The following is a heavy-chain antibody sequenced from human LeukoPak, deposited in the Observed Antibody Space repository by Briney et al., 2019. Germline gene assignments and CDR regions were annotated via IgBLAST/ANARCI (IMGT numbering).Heavy chain of an antibody. CDR2: IIPIFGTA. CDR3: ARDLLRYFDWLTPYYYYMDV. J-gene: IGHJ6*03. D-gene: IGHD3-9*01. Sequence: SVKVSCKASGGTFSSYAISWVRQAPGQGLEWMGGIIPIFGTANYAQKFQGRVTITADESTSTAYMELSSLRSEDTAVYYCARDLLRYFDWLTPYYYYMDVWGKGTTVTISS. CDR1: GGTFSSYA. V-gene: IGHV1-69*01.